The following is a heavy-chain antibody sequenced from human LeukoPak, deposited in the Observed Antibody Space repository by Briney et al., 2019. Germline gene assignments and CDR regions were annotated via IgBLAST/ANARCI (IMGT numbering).Heavy chain of an antibody. D-gene: IGHD2-2*01. CDR1: GFTFSSYE. J-gene: IGHJ6*04. V-gene: IGHV3-48*03. CDR3: AKGLNRGVVIMPAGQMDV. CDR2: ISSSGSTI. Sequence: PGGSLRLSCAASGFTFSSYEMNWVRQAPGKGLEWVSYISSSGSTIYYADSLKGRFTISRDNSMNTLYLQMHSLRAEDMAVYYCAKGLNRGVVIMPAGQMDVWGKGTTVTISS.